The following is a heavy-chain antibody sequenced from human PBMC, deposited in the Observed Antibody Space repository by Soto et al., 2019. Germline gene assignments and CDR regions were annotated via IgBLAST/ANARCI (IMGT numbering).Heavy chain of an antibody. CDR1: GGSITSNSCH. J-gene: IGHJ4*02. CDR3: ATTLYSYGQFYFNY. V-gene: IGHV4-39*01. Sequence: PSETLSLTCTVSGGSITSNSCHWVWIRQPPGKGLEWIGSIYYTGSTYYNPSLKSRVTISVDTSKNQFSLELSSVSAADTAVYYCATTLYSYGQFYFNYWGQGTLVTVSS. D-gene: IGHD5-18*01. CDR2: IYYTGST.